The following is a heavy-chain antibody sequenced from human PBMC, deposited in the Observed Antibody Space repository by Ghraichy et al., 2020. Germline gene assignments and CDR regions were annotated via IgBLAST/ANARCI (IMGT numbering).Heavy chain of an antibody. CDR1: GFTFTSSA. Sequence: SVKVSCKASGFTFTSSAVQWVRQARGQRLEWIGWIVVGSGNTNYAQKFQERVTITRDMSTSTAYMELSSLRSEDTAVYYCAADPGSSSSYYFDYWGQGTLVTVSS. CDR2: IVVGSGNT. D-gene: IGHD6-13*01. J-gene: IGHJ4*02. V-gene: IGHV1-58*01. CDR3: AADPGSSSSYYFDY.